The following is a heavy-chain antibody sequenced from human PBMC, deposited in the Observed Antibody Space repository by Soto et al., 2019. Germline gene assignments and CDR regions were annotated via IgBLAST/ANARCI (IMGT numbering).Heavy chain of an antibody. J-gene: IGHJ4*02. Sequence: QVQLVQSGAEVKKPGASVKVSCKTSGYTFTSYAINWVRQATGQGLEWMGWMNPNSGNTGYAQKFQGRVTMTRNTSISTAYMELSSLRSEDTAVYYCARDASGWYELDYWGQGILVTVSS. V-gene: IGHV1-8*01. D-gene: IGHD6-19*01. CDR2: MNPNSGNT. CDR3: ARDASGWYELDY. CDR1: GYTFTSYA.